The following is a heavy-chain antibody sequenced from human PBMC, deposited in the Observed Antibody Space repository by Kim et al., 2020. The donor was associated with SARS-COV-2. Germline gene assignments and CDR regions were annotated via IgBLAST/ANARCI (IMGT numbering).Heavy chain of an antibody. D-gene: IGHD3-16*01. J-gene: IGHJ4*02. V-gene: IGHV3-30*18. CDR3: AKDPRSDTYGYYFDY. Sequence: GGSLRLSCAASGFTFSNYAMHWIRHVPGKGLEWVAVISHDGSQKFYADFVEGLFTISRDNSKSTLDVQMTSLRVEDTAVYYCAKDPRSDTYGYYFDYWGQGTLVSVSS. CDR2: ISHDGSQK. CDR1: GFTFSNYA.